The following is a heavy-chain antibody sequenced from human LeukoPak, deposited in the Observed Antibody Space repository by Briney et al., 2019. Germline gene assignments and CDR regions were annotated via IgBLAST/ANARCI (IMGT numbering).Heavy chain of an antibody. J-gene: IGHJ4*02. V-gene: IGHV1-69*04. CDR2: IIPTLGIA. CDR1: GGTFSSYA. Sequence: ASVKVSSKASGGTFSSYAISSVRQAPGQGLEWMGRIIPTLGIANYAQKFQGRVTITADKSTSTAYMELSSLRSEDTAVYYCARDPGGNHALDYWGQGTLVTVSS. CDR3: ARDPGGNHALDY. D-gene: IGHD4-23*01.